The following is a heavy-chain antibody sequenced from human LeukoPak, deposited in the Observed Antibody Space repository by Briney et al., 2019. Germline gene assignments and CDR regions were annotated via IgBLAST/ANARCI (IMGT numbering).Heavy chain of an antibody. D-gene: IGHD5-18*01. CDR3: AREIQLRFSSGLLNWFDP. CDR2: MNPNSGNT. J-gene: IGHJ5*02. V-gene: IGHV1-8*01. CDR1: GYTFTSYD. Sequence: ASVKVSCKASGYTFTSYDINWVRQATGQGLEWMGWMNPNSGNTGYAQKFQGRVTMTRNTSISTAYMELSSLRSEDTAVYYCAREIQLRFSSGLLNWFDPWGQGTLVTVSS.